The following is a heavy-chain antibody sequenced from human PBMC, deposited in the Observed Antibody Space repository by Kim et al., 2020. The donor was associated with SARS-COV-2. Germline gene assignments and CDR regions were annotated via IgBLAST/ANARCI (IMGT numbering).Heavy chain of an antibody. CDR2: T. CDR3: ARLYAAEYFQH. V-gene: IGHV4-39*01. D-gene: IGHD3-16*01. J-gene: IGHJ1*01. Sequence: TYSNPSLKSRVTISVDTSKNQFSLKLSSVPAADTAVYYCARLYAAEYFQHWGQGTLVTVSS.